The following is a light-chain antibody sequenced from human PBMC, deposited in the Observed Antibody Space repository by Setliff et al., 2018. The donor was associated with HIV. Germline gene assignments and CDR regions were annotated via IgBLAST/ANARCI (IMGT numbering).Light chain of an antibody. V-gene: IGLV2-14*01. CDR3: SSYTGDNTFV. J-gene: IGLJ2*01. CDR1: SSDVGGSNY. CDR2: EVS. Sequence: QSVLTQPASVSGSPGQSITISCTGTSSDVGGSNYVSWYQQHPGKAPKLMIYEVSNRPSWVSNRFSGSKSGNTASLTISGLQAEDEADYYCSSYTGDNTFVFGGGTK.